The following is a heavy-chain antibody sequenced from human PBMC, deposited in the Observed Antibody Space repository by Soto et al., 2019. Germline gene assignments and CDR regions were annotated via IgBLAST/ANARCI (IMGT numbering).Heavy chain of an antibody. CDR3: AREVRGGFTGIFDQ. D-gene: IGHD2-15*01. V-gene: IGHV4-4*07. CDR2: IYTDGTT. Sequence: QVQLQGSGPGQVKPSETLSLTYTVSGDSISDYFYWSWIRHPAGKGLEWIGRIYTDGTTKYNPSLKSRVTLSLDKSKNQFSLRLSSVTAADTAVYYFAREVRGGFTGIFDQWGRGSRVTVSS. CDR1: GDSISDYFY. J-gene: IGHJ4*02.